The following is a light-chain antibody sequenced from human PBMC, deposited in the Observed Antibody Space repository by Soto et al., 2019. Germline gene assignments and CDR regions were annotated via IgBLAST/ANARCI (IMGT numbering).Light chain of an antibody. J-gene: IGKJ3*01. Sequence: DIQMTQSPSSLSASVGDRVTITCRASQSISSYLNWYQQKPGKAPKLLIYAASSLQSGVPSRFSGSGSGTXXXXXXXSLQPEDFATYYCQQSYSTPPFTFGPGTKVDIK. CDR2: AAS. CDR1: QSISSY. V-gene: IGKV1-39*01. CDR3: QQSYSTPPFT.